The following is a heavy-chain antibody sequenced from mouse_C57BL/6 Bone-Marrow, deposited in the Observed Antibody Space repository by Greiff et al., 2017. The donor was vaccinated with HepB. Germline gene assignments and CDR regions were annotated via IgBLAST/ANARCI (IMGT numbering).Heavy chain of an antibody. CDR2: ISSGGSYT. Sequence: EVQRVESGGDLVKPGGSLKLSCAASGFTFSSYGMSWVRQTPDKRLEWVATISSGGSYTYYPDSVKGRFTISRDNAKNTLYLQMSSLKFEDTAMYYCARPGYVAWFAYWGQGTLVTVSA. CDR3: ARPGYVAWFAY. D-gene: IGHD3-1*01. V-gene: IGHV5-6*01. J-gene: IGHJ3*01. CDR1: GFTFSSYG.